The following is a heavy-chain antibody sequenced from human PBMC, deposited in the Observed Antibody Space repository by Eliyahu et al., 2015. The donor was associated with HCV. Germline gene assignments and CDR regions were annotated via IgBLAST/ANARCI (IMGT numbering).Heavy chain of an antibody. J-gene: IGHJ6*02. CDR2: FYYYGGT. V-gene: IGHV4-39*01. CDR3: AARHIAVVQGLRYYYDMEV. CDR1: GGPXXXXNYN. D-gene: IGHD3-10*01. Sequence: QLQLQESGPGQVKPSETLSLTCTVSGGPXXXXNYNWAWIRXPPGKGLEWIGSFYYYGGTHYKPSLTGRVTMSVDTSKNQFSLKLNSVTAADTAVYFCAARHIAVVQGLRYYYDMEVWGQGTTVTVSS.